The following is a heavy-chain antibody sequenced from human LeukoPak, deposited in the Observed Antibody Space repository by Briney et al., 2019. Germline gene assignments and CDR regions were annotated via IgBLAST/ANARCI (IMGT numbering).Heavy chain of an antibody. CDR1: GGSISSSSYY. CDR2: IYYSGST. D-gene: IGHD5-12*01. J-gene: IGHJ4*02. Sequence: SETLSLTCTVSGGSISSSSYYWGWIRQPPGKGLEWIGSIYYSGSTYYNPSLKSRVTISVDTSKNQFSLKLSSVTAADTAVYYCARDGEYSGYDNSFFGYFDYWGQGTLVSVSS. V-gene: IGHV4-39*07. CDR3: ARDGEYSGYDNSFFGYFDY.